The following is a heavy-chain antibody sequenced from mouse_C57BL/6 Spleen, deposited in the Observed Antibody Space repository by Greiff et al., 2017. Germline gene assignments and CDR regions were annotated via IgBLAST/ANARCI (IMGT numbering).Heavy chain of an antibody. CDR3: ASQYSNYKGYYAMDY. CDR2: IWSGGST. CDR1: GFSLTSYG. V-gene: IGHV2-2*01. J-gene: IGHJ4*01. D-gene: IGHD2-5*01. Sequence: VQLQQSGPGLVQPSQSLSITCTVSGFSLTSYGVHWVRQSPGKGLEWLGVIWSGGSTDYNAAFISRLSISKDNSKSQVFFKMNSLQADDTAIYYCASQYSNYKGYYAMDYWGQGTSVTVSS.